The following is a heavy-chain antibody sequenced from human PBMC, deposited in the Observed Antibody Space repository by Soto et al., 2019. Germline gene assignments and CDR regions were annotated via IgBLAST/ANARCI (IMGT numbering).Heavy chain of an antibody. CDR2: IVPIDGST. Sequence: QVQLVQSGAEVKKPGSSVKVSCTTSGGTISSFGMNWVRQAPGQGLEWMGGIVPIDGSTKYAEKFQGRVTITADASTSTVYMDLSSLRSEDTAVYYCARSFTKSRRGGVAFGYWGQGTLLTVSP. D-gene: IGHD3-3*01. J-gene: IGHJ4*02. CDR3: ARSFTKSRRGGVAFGY. CDR1: GGTISSFG. V-gene: IGHV1-69*01.